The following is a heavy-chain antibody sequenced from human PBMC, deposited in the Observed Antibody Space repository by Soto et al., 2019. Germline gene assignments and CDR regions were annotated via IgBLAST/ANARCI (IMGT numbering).Heavy chain of an antibody. J-gene: IGHJ6*03. CDR3: ARDPITMVRGVYYYYYMDV. CDR2: IWYDGSNK. D-gene: IGHD3-10*01. CDR1: GFTFSSYG. Sequence: GGSLRLSCAASGFTFSSYGMHWVRQAPGKGLEWVAVIWYDGSNKYYADSVKGRFTISRDNSKNTLYLQMNSLRAEDTAVYYCARDPITMVRGVYYYYYMDVWGKGTTVTVSS. V-gene: IGHV3-33*01.